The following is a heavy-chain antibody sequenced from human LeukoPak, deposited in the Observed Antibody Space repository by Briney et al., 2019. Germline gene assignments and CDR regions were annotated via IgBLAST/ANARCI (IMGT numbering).Heavy chain of an antibody. CDR3: TRRALGYCSGGSRPGGYPEY. V-gene: IGHV3-49*03. CDR2: IRSKAYGGTT. J-gene: IGHJ4*02. CDR1: GFTFGDYA. D-gene: IGHD2-15*01. Sequence: QPGRSLRLSCTASGFTFGDYAMSWFRQAPGKGLEWVGFIRSKAYGGTTEYAASVKGRFTISRDDSKSIAYLQMNSLKTEDTAVYYCTRRALGYCSGGSRPGGYPEYWGQGTLVTVSS.